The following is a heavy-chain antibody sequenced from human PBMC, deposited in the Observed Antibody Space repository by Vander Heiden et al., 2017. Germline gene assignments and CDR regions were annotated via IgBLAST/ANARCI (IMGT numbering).Heavy chain of an antibody. D-gene: IGHD3-10*01. CDR1: GFTFSSYA. CDR2: ISGSGGST. CDR3: AKAFYGSGSYDAFDI. V-gene: IGHV3-23*01. Sequence: EVQLLESGGGLVQPGGSLRLSCAASGFTFSSYAMSSVRQAPGKGLEWVSAISGSGGSTNYADSVKGRFTISRDNSKNTLYLQMNSLRAEDTAVYYCAKAFYGSGSYDAFDIWGQGTMVTVSS. J-gene: IGHJ3*02.